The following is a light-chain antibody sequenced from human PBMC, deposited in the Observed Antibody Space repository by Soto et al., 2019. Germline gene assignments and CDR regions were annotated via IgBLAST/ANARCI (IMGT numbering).Light chain of an antibody. CDR2: DVS. CDR3: QQFNNYPST. V-gene: IGKV1D-13*01. Sequence: AIHLTQSPSSLSASVGDRVTITCRASQDIRGALAWYQQKPGKAPKMLIYDVSTLERGVPSRFSGSSSGTDFTLAISSLQPEDFATYYCQQFNNYPSTFGQGTRLEIK. J-gene: IGKJ5*01. CDR1: QDIRGA.